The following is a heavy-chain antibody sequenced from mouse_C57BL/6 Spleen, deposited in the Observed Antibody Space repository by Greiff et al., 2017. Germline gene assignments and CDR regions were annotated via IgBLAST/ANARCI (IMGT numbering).Heavy chain of an antibody. CDR1: GFSLSTSCMG. J-gene: IGHJ2*01. CDR2: IYWVDDK. D-gene: IGHD1-1*01. CDR3: ARRDGSYYFDY. Sequence: QVQLKESGPGLLQSSQTLSLTCSFSGFSLSTSCMGVSWIRQPSGKGLEWLAHIYWVDDKRYNPSLKSRITISTATSRNQVFLKFTSVDTADTATYYCARRDGSYYFDYWGQGTTLTVSS. V-gene: IGHV8-12*01.